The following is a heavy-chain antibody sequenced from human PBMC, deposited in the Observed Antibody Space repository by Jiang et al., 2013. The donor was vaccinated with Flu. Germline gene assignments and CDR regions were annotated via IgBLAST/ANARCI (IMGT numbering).Heavy chain of an antibody. V-gene: IGHV3-64*01. Sequence: VQLVESGGGLVQPGGSLRLSCAASGFTFSSYAMHWVRQAPGKGLEYVSAISSNGGSTYYANSVKGRFTISRDNSKNTLYLQMGSLRAEDMAVYYCARGRGMIESPDYWGQGTLVTVSS. D-gene: IGHD3-22*01. J-gene: IGHJ4*02. CDR3: ARGRGMIESPDY. CDR1: GFTFSSYA. CDR2: ISSNGGST.